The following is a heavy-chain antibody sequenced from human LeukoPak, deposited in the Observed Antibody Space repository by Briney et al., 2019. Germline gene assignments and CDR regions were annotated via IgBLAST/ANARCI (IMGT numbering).Heavy chain of an antibody. Sequence: GASVRVSCKASGYTFTTYGSNWGRQAPGQGGEWMAWISPYKGNTHYAQSLQGRVTVTTDTSTSKAYMELRSLRSDDTAVYYCAREADCSGGSCRYNWFDPWGQGTLVTVSS. CDR3: AREADCSGGSCRYNWFDP. CDR2: ISPYKGNT. CDR1: GYTFTTYG. J-gene: IGHJ5*02. D-gene: IGHD2-15*01. V-gene: IGHV1-18*01.